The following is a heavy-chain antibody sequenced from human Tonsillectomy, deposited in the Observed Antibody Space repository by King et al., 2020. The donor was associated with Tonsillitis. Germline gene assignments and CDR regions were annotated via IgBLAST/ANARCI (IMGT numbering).Heavy chain of an antibody. CDR1: GFTFSSYI. J-gene: IGHJ4*02. V-gene: IGHV3-30-3*01. CDR2: RSPDGSIK. Sequence: VQLVESGGGVVQPGTSLRLSCEASGFTFSSYIIHWVRQAPGKGLEWVAVRSPDGSIKIYADSVKGRFTISRDDSKRKLELQMNSLRPDDTAVYYCARDPFLAAPDYFDYWGQGTLVTVSS. D-gene: IGHD6-13*01. CDR3: ARDPFLAAPDYFDY.